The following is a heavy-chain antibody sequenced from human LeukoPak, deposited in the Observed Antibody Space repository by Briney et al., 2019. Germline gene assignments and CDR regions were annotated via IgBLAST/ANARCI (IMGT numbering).Heavy chain of an antibody. CDR1: GYTFTGYY. V-gene: IGHV1-2*02. J-gene: IGHJ4*02. CDR2: INPNSGGT. D-gene: IGHD2-2*01. Sequence: ASVKVSCKASGYTFTGYYMHWVRQAPGQGLEWMGWINPNSGGTNYAQKFQGRVTMTRDTSISTAYMELSRLRSDDTAVYYCARDLPANYYFDYWGQGTLVTVSS. CDR3: ARDLPANYYFDY.